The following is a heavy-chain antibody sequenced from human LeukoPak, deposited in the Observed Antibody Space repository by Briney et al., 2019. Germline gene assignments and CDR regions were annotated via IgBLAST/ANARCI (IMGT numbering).Heavy chain of an antibody. CDR1: GYTFTSYD. V-gene: IGHV1-8*01. CDR3: ARGDTGSTNGNSGYYDFWSGYLYYYYYYMDV. D-gene: IGHD3-3*01. Sequence: ASVKVSCKASGYTFTSYDINWVRQATGQGLEWMGWMNPNSGNTGYAQKFQGRVTMTRNTSISTAYMELSSLRSEDTAVYYCARGDTGSTNGNSGYYDFWSGYLYYYYYYMDVWGKGTTVTVSS. J-gene: IGHJ6*03. CDR2: MNPNSGNT.